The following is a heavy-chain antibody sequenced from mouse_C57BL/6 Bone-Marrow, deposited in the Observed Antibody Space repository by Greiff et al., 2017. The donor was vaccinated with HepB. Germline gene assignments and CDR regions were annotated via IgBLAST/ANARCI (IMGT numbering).Heavy chain of an antibody. CDR2: IYPGSGNT. V-gene: IGHV1-76*01. CDR1: GYTFTDYY. Sequence: VMLVESGAELVRPGASVKLSCKASGYTFTDYYINWVKQRPGQGLEWIARIYPGSGNTYYNEKFKGKATLTAEKSSSTAYMQLSSLTSEDSAVYFCARGDTTVLFDYWGQGTTLTVSS. D-gene: IGHD1-1*01. CDR3: ARGDTTVLFDY. J-gene: IGHJ2*01.